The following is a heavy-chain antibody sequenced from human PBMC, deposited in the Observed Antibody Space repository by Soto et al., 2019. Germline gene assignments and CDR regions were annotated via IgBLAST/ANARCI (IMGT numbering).Heavy chain of an antibody. CDR1: GGSISSGGYY. J-gene: IGHJ4*02. D-gene: IGHD3-22*01. Sequence: SETLSLTCTVSGGSISSGGYYWSWIRQHPGKGLEWIGYIYYSGSTYYNPSLKSRVTISVDTSKNQFSLKLSSVTAADTAVYYCARRRRPAGGSATMIETFDYWGQGTLVTVSS. V-gene: IGHV4-31*03. CDR2: IYYSGST. CDR3: ARRRRPAGGSATMIETFDY.